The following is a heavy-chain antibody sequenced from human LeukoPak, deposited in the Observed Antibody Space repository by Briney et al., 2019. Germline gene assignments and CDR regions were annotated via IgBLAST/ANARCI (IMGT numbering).Heavy chain of an antibody. CDR2: TEHSGST. Sequence: SETLSLTCAVYGGSFSDHYWSWIRQPPGEGLEWIGETEHSGSTNYNPSLKTRVTISVDTSKNQFSLRLSSVTAADTAVCYCAREYSTSSTAFDIWGQGTMVTVSS. CDR3: AREYSTSSTAFDI. J-gene: IGHJ3*02. V-gene: IGHV4-34*01. D-gene: IGHD6-6*01. CDR1: GGSFSDHY.